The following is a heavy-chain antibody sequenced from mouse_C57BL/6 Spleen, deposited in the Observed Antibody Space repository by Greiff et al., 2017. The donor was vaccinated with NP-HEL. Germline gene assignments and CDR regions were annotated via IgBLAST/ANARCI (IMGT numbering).Heavy chain of an antibody. CDR1: GYTFTSYW. D-gene: IGHD2-4*01. CDR3: AKWVNDSPFAY. V-gene: IGHV1-50*01. Sequence: QVQLQQPGAELVKPGASVKLSCKASGYTFTSYWMQWVKQRPGQGLEWIGEIDPSDSYTNYNQKFKGKATLTVDTSSSTAYMQLSSLTSEDSAVYYCAKWVNDSPFAYWGQGTLVTVSA. J-gene: IGHJ3*01. CDR2: IDPSDSYT.